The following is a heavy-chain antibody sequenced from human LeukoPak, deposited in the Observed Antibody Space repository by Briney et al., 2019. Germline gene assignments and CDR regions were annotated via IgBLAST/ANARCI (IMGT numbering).Heavy chain of an antibody. J-gene: IGHJ6*03. CDR1: GGSISSSSYY. V-gene: IGHV4-39*01. CDR2: IYYSGTT. CDR3: ARQASDYFYYYIDV. Sequence: SETLSLTCSVSGGSISSSSYYWNWIRQPPGKGLEWVGSIYYSGTTYYNSSLKSRVTISEDTSKNRFSLMLTSVTAADTAVYYCARQASDYFYYYIDVWGEGTTVIVSS.